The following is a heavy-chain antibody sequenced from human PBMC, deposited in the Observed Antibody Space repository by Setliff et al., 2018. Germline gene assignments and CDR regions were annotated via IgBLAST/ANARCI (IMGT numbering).Heavy chain of an antibody. CDR2: INPNSGGT. V-gene: IGHV1-2*02. Sequence: ASVKVSCKASGYTFTGYYMHWVRQAPGQGLEWMGWINPNSGGTNNAQKFQGRVTMTRDTSIDTFYMELNRLTFDDTAVYYCAGRGERSGWYGFANWGQGTLVTVSS. CDR3: AGRGERSGWYGFAN. CDR1: GYTFTGYY. J-gene: IGHJ4*02. D-gene: IGHD6-19*01.